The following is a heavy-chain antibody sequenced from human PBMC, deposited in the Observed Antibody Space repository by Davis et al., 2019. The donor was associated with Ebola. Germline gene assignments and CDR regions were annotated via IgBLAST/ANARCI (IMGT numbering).Heavy chain of an antibody. CDR2: IYSGGST. CDR3: ARDAKYSGYDPKVY. Sequence: PGGSLRLSCAASGFTVSSNYMSWVRQAPGKGLEWVSVIYSGGSTYYADSVKGRFTISRDNSKNTLYLQMNSLRAEDTAVYYCARDAKYSGYDPKVYWGQGTLVTVSS. D-gene: IGHD5-12*01. J-gene: IGHJ4*02. CDR1: GFTVSSNY. V-gene: IGHV3-53*01.